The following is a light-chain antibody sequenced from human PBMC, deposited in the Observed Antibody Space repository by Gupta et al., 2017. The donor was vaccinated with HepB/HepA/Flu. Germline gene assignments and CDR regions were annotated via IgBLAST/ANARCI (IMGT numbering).Light chain of an antibody. V-gene: IGLV3-1*01. Sequence: SYELPQSPSVSVSPGQTASITCSGDKLGEKYACWYQQKPGQSPVLVIYQDSKRPSGIPERFSGSNSGNTATLTISGTQAMDEADYYCQAWDSSTVVFGGGTKLTVL. CDR3: QAWDSSTVV. CDR2: QDS. CDR1: KLGEKY. J-gene: IGLJ2*01.